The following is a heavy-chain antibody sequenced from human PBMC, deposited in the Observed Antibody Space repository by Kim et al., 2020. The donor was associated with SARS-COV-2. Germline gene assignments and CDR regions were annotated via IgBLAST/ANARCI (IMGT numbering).Heavy chain of an antibody. V-gene: IGHV4-39*07. CDR3: ARDQAPRDTPMIWSIASDVFDV. CDR2: IHYSGST. CDR1: GASVSSDTYS. J-gene: IGHJ3*01. D-gene: IGHD5-18*01. Sequence: SETLSLTCSVSGASVSSDTYSWGWIRQPPGRGLEWIANIHYSGSTYYNPSLQSRVTISQDTSKNQFSLKLTSVTAADTAVYFCARDQAPRDTPMIWSIASDVFDVWGQGIMVTVSS.